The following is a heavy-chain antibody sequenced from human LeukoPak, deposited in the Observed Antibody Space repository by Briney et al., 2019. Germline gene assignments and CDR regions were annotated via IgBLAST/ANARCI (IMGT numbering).Heavy chain of an antibody. Sequence: PSETLSLTCTVSGGSISSSSYYWGWIRQPPGKGLEWIGSIYYSGSTYYNPSLKSRVTISVDTSKNQFSLKLSSVTAADTAVYYCSGSSTSADYWGQGTLVTVSS. J-gene: IGHJ4*02. CDR3: SGSSTSADY. CDR2: IYYSGST. V-gene: IGHV4-39*07. D-gene: IGHD1-26*01. CDR1: GGSISSSSYY.